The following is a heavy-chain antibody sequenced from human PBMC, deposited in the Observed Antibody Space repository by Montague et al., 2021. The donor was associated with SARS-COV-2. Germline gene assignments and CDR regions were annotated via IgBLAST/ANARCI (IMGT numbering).Heavy chain of an antibody. Sequence: SETLSLTCTVPGGFISSSYWSWIRQPPGKGLEWIGYIYHSGNTNYNPSLKSRVTISIDTSMNQFSLSLSSMTAADTAVYFCARDLLPPRTVIKTNFFGLDVWGRGTTVIVSS. V-gene: IGHV4-59*01. J-gene: IGHJ6*02. CDR1: GGFISSSY. D-gene: IGHD3-22*01. CDR3: ARDLLPPRTVIKTNFFGLDV. CDR2: IYHSGNT.